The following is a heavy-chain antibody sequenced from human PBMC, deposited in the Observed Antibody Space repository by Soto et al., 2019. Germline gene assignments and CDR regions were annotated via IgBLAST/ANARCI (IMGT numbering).Heavy chain of an antibody. D-gene: IGHD2-21*01. V-gene: IGHV4-31*03. CDR2: TYYSENT. CDR1: GGSISSGDYY. J-gene: IGHJ4*02. Sequence: QTVTCTVSGGSISSGDYYCNWVRQLPGKGLEWIGYTYYSENTYQNPSLNSRVTMSVDTSNNQFSLQLQSVTAADTAVYYCAPNSDVFTPFDYWGERILVTVSS. CDR3: APNSDVFTPFDY.